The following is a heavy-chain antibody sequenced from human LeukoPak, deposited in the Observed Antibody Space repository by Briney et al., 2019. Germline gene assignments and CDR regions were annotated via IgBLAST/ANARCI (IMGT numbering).Heavy chain of an antibody. CDR2: IYSGGST. V-gene: IGHV3-53*01. J-gene: IGHJ3*02. CDR3: ATQGNGYCSSTSCYSGDAFDI. Sequence: PGGSLRLSCAASGFTVSSNYMSWVRQAPGKGLEWVSVIYSGGSTYYADSVKGRFTISRDNSKNTLYLQMNSLRAVDTAVYYCATQGNGYCSSTSCYSGDAFDIWGQGTMVTVSS. CDR1: GFTVSSNY. D-gene: IGHD2-2*03.